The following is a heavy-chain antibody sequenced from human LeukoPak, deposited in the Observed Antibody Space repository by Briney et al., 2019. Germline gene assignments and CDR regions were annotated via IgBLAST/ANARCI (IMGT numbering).Heavy chain of an antibody. Sequence: ASLKLSCTASGYTFTSYDMHWGRQAPGQGLEWMGWINPNSGGTNYADSFKGRVTITRDKSKSTFYMELSRLRSDDTAVYYCSRRAALPNRAFDYWGQGTLVAVSS. J-gene: IGHJ4*02. V-gene: IGHV1-2*02. D-gene: IGHD1-14*01. CDR1: GYTFTSYD. CDR2: INPNSGGT. CDR3: SRRAALPNRAFDY.